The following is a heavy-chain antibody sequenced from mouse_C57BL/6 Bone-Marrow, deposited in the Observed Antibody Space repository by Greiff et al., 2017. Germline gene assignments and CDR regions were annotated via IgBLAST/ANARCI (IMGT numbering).Heavy chain of an antibody. V-gene: IGHV2-3*01. CDR3: AKQIFYAMDY. CDR1: GFSLTSYG. Sequence: VQLVESGPGLVAPSQSLSITCTVSGFSLTSYGVSWVRQPPGKGLEWLGEIWGDGGTTYHSALISRLSISKDNSENQVVLKLNSLQTDDTATYYGAKQIFYAMDYWGQGTSVTVSS. J-gene: IGHJ4*01. CDR2: IWGDGGT.